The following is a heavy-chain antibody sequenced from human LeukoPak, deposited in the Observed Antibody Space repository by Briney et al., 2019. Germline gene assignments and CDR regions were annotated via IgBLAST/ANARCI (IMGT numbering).Heavy chain of an antibody. V-gene: IGHV4-59*12. CDR2: ISYSGTT. J-gene: IGHJ2*01. Sequence: SETLSLTCIVSGGSINSYYWSWIRQPPGKGLEWIGYISYSGTTNYNPSLKSRVTISVDASKNQFSLKLSSVTAADTGVYYCATARDGDYWYFDLWGRGTLVTVSS. D-gene: IGHD2-21*01. CDR3: ATARDGDYWYFDL. CDR1: GGSINSYY.